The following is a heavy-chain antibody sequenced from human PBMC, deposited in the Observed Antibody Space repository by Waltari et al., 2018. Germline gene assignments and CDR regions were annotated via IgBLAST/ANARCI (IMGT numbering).Heavy chain of an antibody. CDR1: GFRFTPAW. CDR3: TTLDAPWGG. CDR2: ITSKSDGATT. J-gene: IGHJ4*01. Sequence: EVQMVESGGGSMKPGDSLRLSCVASGFRFTPAWLTWVRQAPGKGVEWVGRITSKSDGATTDYAAPVKGRFSISREDSQNMVVLQMNSLRTEDTAVYFCTTLDAPWGGWGHGTLVTVSS. D-gene: IGHD7-27*01. V-gene: IGHV3-15*01.